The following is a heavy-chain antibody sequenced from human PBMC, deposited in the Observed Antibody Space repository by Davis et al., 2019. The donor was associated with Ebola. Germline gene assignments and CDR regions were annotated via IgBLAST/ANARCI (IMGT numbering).Heavy chain of an antibody. CDR1: GGSISSSSYY. D-gene: IGHD2-15*01. V-gene: IGHV4-39*01. CDR3: ARGRWFDY. Sequence: MPSETLSLTCTVSGGSISSSSYYWGWIRQPPGKGLAWIGSIYYSGSTYYNPSLKSRVTISVDTSKNQFSLKLSSVTAADTAVYYCARGRWFDYWGQGTLVTVSS. J-gene: IGHJ4*02. CDR2: IYYSGST.